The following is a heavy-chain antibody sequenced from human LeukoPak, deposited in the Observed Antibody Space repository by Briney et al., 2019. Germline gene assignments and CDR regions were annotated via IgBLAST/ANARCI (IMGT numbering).Heavy chain of an antibody. V-gene: IGHV3-30-3*01. CDR1: GFTFSSYA. CDR2: ISYDGSNK. Sequence: GGSLRLSCAASGFTFSSYAMHWVRQAPGKGLEWVAVISYDGSNKYYADSVKGRFTISRDNSKNTLYLQMNSLRAEDTAVYYCARARSGFDPWGQGTLVTVSS. CDR3: ARARSGFDP. J-gene: IGHJ5*02.